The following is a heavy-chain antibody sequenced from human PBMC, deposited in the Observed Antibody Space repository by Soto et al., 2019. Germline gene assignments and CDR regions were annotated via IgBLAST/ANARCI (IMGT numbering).Heavy chain of an antibody. J-gene: IGHJ5*02. CDR1: GGSISSYY. CDR2: IHYSGST. Sequence: SETLSLTCTVSGGSISSYYWSWIRQPPGKGLEWIGYIHYSGSTYYNPSLKSRVTISVDRSKNQFSLKLSSVTAADTAVYYCARVGNRYDPWGQGTLVTVSS. D-gene: IGHD1-1*01. CDR3: ARVGNRYDP. V-gene: IGHV4-59*12.